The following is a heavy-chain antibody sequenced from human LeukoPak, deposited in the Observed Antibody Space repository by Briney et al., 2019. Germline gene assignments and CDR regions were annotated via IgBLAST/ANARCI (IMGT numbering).Heavy chain of an antibody. Sequence: PSETLSLTCTVSGGSISTYYWSWIRQPPGKGLEWIGYIYYRGSANYNPSLKSRVTISVDTSKNQFSLKLSSVTAADTAVYYCARDSGVRGVIITYYYGMDVWGQGTTVTVSS. CDR2: IYYRGSA. J-gene: IGHJ6*02. V-gene: IGHV4-59*12. CDR3: ARDSGVRGVIITYYYGMDV. D-gene: IGHD3-10*02. CDR1: GGSISTYY.